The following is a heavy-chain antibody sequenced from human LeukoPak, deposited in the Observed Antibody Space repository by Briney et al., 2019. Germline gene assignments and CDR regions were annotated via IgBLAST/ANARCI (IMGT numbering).Heavy chain of an antibody. CDR3: TLADGGDTGDY. D-gene: IGHD2-21*02. V-gene: IGHV3-23*01. J-gene: IGHJ4*02. CDR2: VGGSGGLT. CDR1: GFTFSAYA. Sequence: GGSLRLSCVASGFTFSAYAMSWVRQAPGKGLEGVSAVGGSGGLTYYADSVRGRFTISRDNSKNTLYLQMNSLRAEDTGVYYCTLADGGDTGDYWGQGTLVTVSS.